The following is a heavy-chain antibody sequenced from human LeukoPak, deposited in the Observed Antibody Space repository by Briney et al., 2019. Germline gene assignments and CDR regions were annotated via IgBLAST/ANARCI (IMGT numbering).Heavy chain of an antibody. D-gene: IGHD2-15*01. Sequence: PGGSLRLSCAASGFTVSSNYMSWVRQAPGKGLEWVSVIYSGGSTYYADSVKGRFTISRDNSKNTLYLQMNSLRAEDTAVYYCARDSGTLGYCSGGSCYGLGAFDIWGQGTMVTVSS. CDR1: GFTVSSNY. CDR3: ARDSGTLGYCSGGSCYGLGAFDI. CDR2: IYSGGST. J-gene: IGHJ3*02. V-gene: IGHV3-53*01.